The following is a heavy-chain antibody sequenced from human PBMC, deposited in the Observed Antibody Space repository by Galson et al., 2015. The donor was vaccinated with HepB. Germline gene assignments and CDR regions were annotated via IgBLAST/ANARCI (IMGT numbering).Heavy chain of an antibody. CDR1: GYTFTSYG. CDR3: ARLGYCSGGSCYFDY. J-gene: IGHJ4*02. D-gene: IGHD2-15*01. CDR2: ISAYNGNT. V-gene: IGHV1-18*01. Sequence: SVKVSCKASGYTFTSYGISWVRQAPGQGLEWMGWISAYNGNTNCAQKLQGRVTMTTDTSTSTAYMELRSLRSDDTAVYYCARLGYCSGGSCYFDYWGQGTLVTVSS.